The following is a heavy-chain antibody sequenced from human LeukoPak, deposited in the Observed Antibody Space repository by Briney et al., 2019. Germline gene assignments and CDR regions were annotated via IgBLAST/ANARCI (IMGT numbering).Heavy chain of an antibody. V-gene: IGHV1-2*02. CDR1: GYTFTGYY. D-gene: IGHD2-2*01. CDR3: ARARGDIVVVPAAIWFDP. CDR2: IKPNSGGT. Sequence: GASVKVSCKASGYTFTGYYMHWVRQAPGQGLEWMGWIKPNSGGTNYAQKFQGRVSMTRDTSISTAYMELSRLRSDDTAVYYCARARGDIVVVPAAIWFDPWGQETLVTVSS. J-gene: IGHJ5*02.